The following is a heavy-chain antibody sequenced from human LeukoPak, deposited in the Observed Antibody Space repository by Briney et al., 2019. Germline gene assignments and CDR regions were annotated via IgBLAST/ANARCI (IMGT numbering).Heavy chain of an antibody. J-gene: IGHJ4*02. CDR1: GYTFTGYY. Sequence: ASVKVSCKASGYTFTGYYMHWVRQAPGQGLEWMGRINPNSGGTNYAQKFQGRATMTRDTSISTAYMELSRLRSDDTAVYYCARGHSSSAPNRFDYWGQGTLVTVSS. CDR3: ARGHSSSAPNRFDY. V-gene: IGHV1-2*06. D-gene: IGHD6-6*01. CDR2: INPNSGGT.